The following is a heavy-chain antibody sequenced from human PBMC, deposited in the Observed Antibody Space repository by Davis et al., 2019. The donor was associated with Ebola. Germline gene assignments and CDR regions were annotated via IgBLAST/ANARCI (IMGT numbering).Heavy chain of an antibody. D-gene: IGHD4-17*01. V-gene: IGHV3-23*01. CDR3: AKDDYGDYAYDY. CDR1: GGSISSYY. J-gene: IGHJ4*02. Sequence: ETLSLTCTVSGGSISSYYWSWIRQPPGKGLEWVSTISGSGGSTYYADSVKGRFTISRDNSKNTLYLQMNSLRAEDTAVYYCAKDDYGDYAYDYWGQGTLVTVSS. CDR2: ISGSGGST.